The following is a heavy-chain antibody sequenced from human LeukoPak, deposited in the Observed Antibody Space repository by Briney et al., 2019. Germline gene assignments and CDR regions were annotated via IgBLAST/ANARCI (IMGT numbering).Heavy chain of an antibody. J-gene: IGHJ4*02. D-gene: IGHD4-17*01. CDR1: GFTFSNYA. CDR2: FSGSSGST. Sequence: PGGPLRLSCAASGFTFSNYAMTWVPKSPGKGLEGVSVFSGSSGSTYYADSVKGRFTISRHNPKNTLYLKMNTMKPEDTDVYYCNTDWVVSYDPATVTTKVDFEDYWGQGTLVTVSS. CDR3: NTDWVVSYDPATVTTKVDFEDY. V-gene: IGHV3-23*01.